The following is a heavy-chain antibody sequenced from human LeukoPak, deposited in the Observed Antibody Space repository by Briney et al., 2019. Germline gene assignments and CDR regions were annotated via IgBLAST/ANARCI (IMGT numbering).Heavy chain of an antibody. D-gene: IGHD6-13*01. J-gene: IGHJ4*02. CDR3: AKGISSWSEGTFDY. Sequence: GGSLRLSCVASGFTFSNYGMSWVRQAPGKGLEWVSAITASGGNTEYADSVKGRFTISRDNSKNTLYLQMNSLRAEDTAVYYCAKGISSWSEGTFDYWGQGTLVIVSS. CDR2: ITASGGNT. CDR1: GFTFSNYG. V-gene: IGHV3-23*01.